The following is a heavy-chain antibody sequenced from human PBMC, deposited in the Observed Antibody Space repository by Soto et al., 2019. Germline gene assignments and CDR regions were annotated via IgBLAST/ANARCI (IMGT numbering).Heavy chain of an antibody. CDR1: GFTFSSYE. CDR3: AGSSLGGGYYGMDV. Sequence: PGGSLRLSCAASGFTFSSYEMNWVRQAPGKGLEWISYISTGGNTLYADSMKGRFTISRDNAKNSLYLQMNTLRAEDTAVYYCAGSSLGGGYYGMDVWGQGTTVTVSS. D-gene: IGHD3-16*01. V-gene: IGHV3-48*03. CDR2: ISTGGNTL. J-gene: IGHJ6*02.